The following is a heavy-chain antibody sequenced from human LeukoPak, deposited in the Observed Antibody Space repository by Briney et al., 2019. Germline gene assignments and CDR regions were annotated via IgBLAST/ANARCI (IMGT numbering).Heavy chain of an antibody. D-gene: IGHD3-10*01. Sequence: GGSLRLSCAASGFTFSSYAMSWVRQAPGKGLEWVSAISGSGRSTYYADSVKGRFTISRDNSKNTLYLQMNSLRAEDTAVYYCAKTEGTMVRGVRKKEYYFDYWGQGTLVTVSS. CDR1: GFTFSSYA. CDR2: ISGSGRST. V-gene: IGHV3-23*01. CDR3: AKTEGTMVRGVRKKEYYFDY. J-gene: IGHJ4*02.